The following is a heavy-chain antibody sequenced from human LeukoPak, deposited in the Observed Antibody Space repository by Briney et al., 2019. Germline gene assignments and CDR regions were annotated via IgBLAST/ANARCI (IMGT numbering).Heavy chain of an antibody. CDR1: GASISSYY. Sequence: SETLSLTCTVSGASISSYYWSWIQQPPGKGLEWIGYIFTSGTTSYNPSLKSRVTISVDTSKNQFSLKVSSVTAADTAVYYYARHYDKDPFDYWGQGTLVTVSS. CDR2: IFTSGTT. J-gene: IGHJ4*02. CDR3: ARHYDKDPFDY. D-gene: IGHD3-22*01. V-gene: IGHV4-4*09.